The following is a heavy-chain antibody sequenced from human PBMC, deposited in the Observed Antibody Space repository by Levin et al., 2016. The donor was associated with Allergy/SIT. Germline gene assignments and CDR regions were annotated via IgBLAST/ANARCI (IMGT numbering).Heavy chain of an antibody. V-gene: IGHV3-20*01. CDR1: GFTFDDYG. J-gene: IGHJ3*02. Sequence: GGSLRLSCAASGFTFDDYGMSWVRQAPGKGLEWVSGINWNGGSTGYADSVKGRFTISRDNAKNSLYLQMNSLRAEDTALYHCARVRFREADFWSGYSEAGAFDIWGQGTMVTVSS. CDR3: ARVRFREADFWSGYSEAGAFDI. D-gene: IGHD3-3*01. CDR2: INWNGGST.